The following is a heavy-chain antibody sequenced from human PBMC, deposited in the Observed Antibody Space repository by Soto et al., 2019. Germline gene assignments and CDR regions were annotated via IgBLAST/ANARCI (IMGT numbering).Heavy chain of an antibody. CDR2: ISSSGLYI. V-gene: IGHV3-21*01. CDR1: GFSFNYYS. CDR3: ARGTGAMRGYTYFYNAMDV. Sequence: GGSLRLSCAASGFSFNYYSMNWVRQAPGKGLEWVSSISSSGLYIYYADAVKGRFTISRDNARNSLYLQMSSLRAEDTAVYYCARGTGAMRGYTYFYNAMDVWGQGTTVTVSS. J-gene: IGHJ6*02. D-gene: IGHD2-2*01.